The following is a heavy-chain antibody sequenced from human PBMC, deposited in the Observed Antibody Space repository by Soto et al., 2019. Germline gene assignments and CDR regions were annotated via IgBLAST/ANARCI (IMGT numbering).Heavy chain of an antibody. CDR1: GGSISSYY. CDR3: ARGGDLTAYYYYGMDV. D-gene: IGHD3-10*01. V-gene: IGHV4-59*01. CDR2: TYYSGST. J-gene: IGHJ6*02. Sequence: SETLSLTCTVSGGSISSYYWSWIRQPPGKGLEWIGYTYYSGSTNYNPSLKSRVTISVDTSKNQFSLKLSSVTAADTAVYYCARGGDLTAYYYYGMDVWGQGTTVTVSS.